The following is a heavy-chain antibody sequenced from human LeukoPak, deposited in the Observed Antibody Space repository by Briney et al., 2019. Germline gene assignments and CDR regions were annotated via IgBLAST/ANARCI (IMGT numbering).Heavy chain of an antibody. CDR2: ISANSGAT. J-gene: IGHJ4*02. D-gene: IGHD5-18*01. CDR3: SKAGDTNYYRYGDY. V-gene: IGHV3-23*01. CDR1: GFTFSSYP. Sequence: SGGSLRLSCAAPGFTFSSYPMSWVRQAPGRGLEWVSVISANSGATYYADSVKGRFTISRDNAKNTLYLQMNNLRGEDTALYYCSKAGDTNYYRYGDYWGQGTLVTVSS.